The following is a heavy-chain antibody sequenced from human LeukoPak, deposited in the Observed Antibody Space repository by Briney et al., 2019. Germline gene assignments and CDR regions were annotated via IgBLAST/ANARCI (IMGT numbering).Heavy chain of an antibody. CDR2: INHDGSEK. CDR1: GFSFSDYW. D-gene: IGHD3-10*01. CDR3: GRRGSLSDY. J-gene: IGHJ4*02. Sequence: GGSLRLSCAASGFSFSDYWMSWVRQAPGKGREWVVNINHDGSEKHYVDSVKGRFTISRDNAKNSLSLQMTSLRDVDTALYYCGRRGSLSDYWGQGSLVSVSS. V-gene: IGHV3-7*01.